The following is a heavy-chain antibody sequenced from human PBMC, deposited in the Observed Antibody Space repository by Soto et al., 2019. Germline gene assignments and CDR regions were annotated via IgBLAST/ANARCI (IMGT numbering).Heavy chain of an antibody. CDR1: DYTFTSYG. CDR3: ARDGVDMGHLFPLFFDY. D-gene: IGHD3-16*01. J-gene: IGHJ4*02. Sequence: ASVKVSCKASDYTFTSYGISWVRQAPGQGLEWMGWISAYNGNTNYAQKHKGRVTMTTDTSTSTAYMEQRSLRYDDTAVYYCARDGVDMGHLFPLFFDYWGQGTLVTVSS. V-gene: IGHV1-18*04. CDR2: ISAYNGNT.